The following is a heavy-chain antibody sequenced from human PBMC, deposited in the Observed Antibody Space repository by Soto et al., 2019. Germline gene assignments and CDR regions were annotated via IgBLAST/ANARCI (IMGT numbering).Heavy chain of an antibody. V-gene: IGHV5-51*01. Sequence: EFMKISCKGSGYNFANYWIGWVRQIPGKGLEWMGMIFPGDSDTKNSPSLQGQITMSVDKSDSSAYLQWRSLKASDTAMYYCAAGYTTGPDAFDIWGQGTMVTVSS. CDR3: AAGYTTGPDAFDI. J-gene: IGHJ3*02. CDR2: IFPGDSDT. D-gene: IGHD6-13*01. CDR1: GYNFANYW.